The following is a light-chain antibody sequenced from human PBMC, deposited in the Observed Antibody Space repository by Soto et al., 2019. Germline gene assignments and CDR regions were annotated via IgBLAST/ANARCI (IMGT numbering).Light chain of an antibody. CDR1: SGHSSNA. CDR2: VNSDGSH. CDR3: QTWGAGIGV. J-gene: IGLJ3*02. Sequence: QLVLTQSPSASASLGASVKLTCTLSSGHSSNAIAWHQQQPEKGPRFLMKVNSDGSHNKGDGSPDRFSGSSSGAERYLTIAGLQSEEEGDYYCQTWGAGIGVFGGGTKLTVL. V-gene: IGLV4-69*01.